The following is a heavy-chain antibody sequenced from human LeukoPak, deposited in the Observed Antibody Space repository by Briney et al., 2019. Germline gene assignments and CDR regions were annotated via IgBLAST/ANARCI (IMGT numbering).Heavy chain of an antibody. V-gene: IGHV4-59*01. CDR3: AREVYSSGWYGPIGY. Sequence: MTSETLSLTCTVSGGSISSYYWSWIRQPPGKGLEWIGYIYYSGSTNYNPSLKSRVTISVDTSKNQFSLKLSSVTAADTAVYYCAREVYSSGWYGPIGYWGQGTLVTVSS. D-gene: IGHD6-19*01. J-gene: IGHJ4*02. CDR1: GGSISSYY. CDR2: IYYSGST.